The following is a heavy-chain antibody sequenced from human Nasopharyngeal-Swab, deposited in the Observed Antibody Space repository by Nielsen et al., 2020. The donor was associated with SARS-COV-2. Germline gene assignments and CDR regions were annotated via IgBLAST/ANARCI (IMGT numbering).Heavy chain of an antibody. CDR3: ARDGGIAVAGTDY. CDR2: ISSSSSTI. Sequence: GESLKISCAASGFTFSDYYMSWIRQAPGKGLEWVSYISSSSSTIYYADSVKGRFTISRDNAKNSLYLQMNSLRAEDTAVYYCARDGGIAVAGTDYWGQGTLVTVSS. V-gene: IGHV3-11*04. D-gene: IGHD6-19*01. J-gene: IGHJ4*02. CDR1: GFTFSDYY.